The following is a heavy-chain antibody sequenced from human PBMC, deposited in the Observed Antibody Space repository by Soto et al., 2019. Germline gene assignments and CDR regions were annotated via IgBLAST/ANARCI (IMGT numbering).Heavy chain of an antibody. CDR1: GDSVASNSAA. CDR2: TYYRSKWYN. J-gene: IGHJ6*02. D-gene: IGHD4-17*01. CDR3: EGANYADYHSSSGMDG. V-gene: IGHV6-1*01. Sequence: LSQTLSLTCAISGDSVASNSAAWNWIRQSPSRGLEWLGRTYYRSKWYNDYAVSVKSRITINPDTSKNQFSLQLNSVTPEDTAVYYCEGANYADYHSSSGMDGWRQGTTVTASS.